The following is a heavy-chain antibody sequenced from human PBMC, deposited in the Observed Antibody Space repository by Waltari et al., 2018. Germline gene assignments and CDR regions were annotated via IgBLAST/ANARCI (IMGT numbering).Heavy chain of an antibody. CDR2: YDPEDGET. D-gene: IGHD6-6*01. Sequence: QVQLVQSGAEVRKPGASVKVSCNVSGQSLSESSIHWVRQAPGKGPEGMGGYDPEDGETTYAQKFKGRLSMTEDTDTAYMELTSLQSDDTAVYYCALDREYEGWFDPWGQGTLVTVSS. V-gene: IGHV1-24*01. J-gene: IGHJ5*02. CDR3: ALDREYEGWFDP. CDR1: GQSLSESS.